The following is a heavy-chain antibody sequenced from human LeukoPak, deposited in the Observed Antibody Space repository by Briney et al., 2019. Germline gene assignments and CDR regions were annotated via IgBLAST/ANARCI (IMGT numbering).Heavy chain of an antibody. CDR2: IYYSGST. V-gene: IGHV4-39*01. J-gene: IGHJ5*02. D-gene: IGHD3-22*01. CDR3: ARRVDSSGINWFDP. CDR1: GGSISSSNYY. Sequence: PSETLSLTCTVSGGSISSSNYYWGWIRQPPGKGLEWIGNIYYSGSTYYNPSLKSRVTISVDTSKNQFSLKLSSVTAADTAVYYCARRVDSSGINWFDPWGQGTLVTVSS.